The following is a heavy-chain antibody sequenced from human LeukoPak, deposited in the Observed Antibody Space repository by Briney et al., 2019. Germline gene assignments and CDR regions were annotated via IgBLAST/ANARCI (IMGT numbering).Heavy chain of an antibody. CDR2: IYTSGST. CDR1: GGSISSYY. Sequence: SETLSLTCTVSGGSISSYYWSWIRQPAGKGLEWIGRIYTSGSTNYNPSLKSRVTISVDTSKNQFSLKLSSVTAADTAVYYCARGSHSSSWYYFDYWGQGTLVTVSS. V-gene: IGHV4-4*07. J-gene: IGHJ4*02. CDR3: ARGSHSSSWYYFDY. D-gene: IGHD6-13*01.